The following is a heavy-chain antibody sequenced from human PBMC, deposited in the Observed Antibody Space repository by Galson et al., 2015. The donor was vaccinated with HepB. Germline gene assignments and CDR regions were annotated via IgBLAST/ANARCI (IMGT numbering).Heavy chain of an antibody. Sequence: TLSLTCAVYGGSFSGYYWSWIRQPPGKGLEWIGEINHSGSTNYNPSLKSRVTISVDTSKNQFSLKLSSVTAADTAVYYCARRYYYDTVGAFDIWGQGTMVTVSS. CDR2: INHSGST. D-gene: IGHD3-22*01. V-gene: IGHV4-34*01. CDR1: GGSFSGYY. J-gene: IGHJ3*02. CDR3: ARRYYYDTVGAFDI.